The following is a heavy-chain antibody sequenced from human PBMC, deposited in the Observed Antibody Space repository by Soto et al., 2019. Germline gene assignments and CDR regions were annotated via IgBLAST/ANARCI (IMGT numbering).Heavy chain of an antibody. CDR2: IKQDGSEK. CDR1: GFTFSNHW. Sequence: GRSLRLSWAASGFTFSNHWMSWVRQAPGKGLEWVANIKQDGSEKYYVDSVKGRFTISRDNAKNSLYLQMNSLRAEDTAVYYCARTYDDYFDYWGQGTLVTVSS. CDR3: ARTYDDYFDY. D-gene: IGHD3-16*01. V-gene: IGHV3-7*01. J-gene: IGHJ4*02.